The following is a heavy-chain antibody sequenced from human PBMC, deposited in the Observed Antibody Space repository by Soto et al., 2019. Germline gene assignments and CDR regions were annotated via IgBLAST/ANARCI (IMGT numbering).Heavy chain of an antibody. CDR2: IYTSGCT. Sequence: SETLSLTCTVSGGSIDSYYWSCIRQPAGKGLDWIGRIYTSGCTNYNPSPKSPVTMSVDTSKNQFSLKLSSVTAADTAVYYCAIYLGVFWPGYPFVYWGQGALVTVSS. J-gene: IGHJ4*02. CDR3: AIYLGVFWPGYPFVY. D-gene: IGHD3-3*01. V-gene: IGHV4-4*07. CDR1: GGSIDSYY.